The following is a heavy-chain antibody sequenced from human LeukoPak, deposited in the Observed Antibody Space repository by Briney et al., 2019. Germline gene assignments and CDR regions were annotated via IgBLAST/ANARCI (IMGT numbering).Heavy chain of an antibody. CDR2: IIPIFGTA. CDR3: ARDRGIAAAGKDFDY. Sequence: SVKVSCKASGGTFSSYAITWVRQAPGQGLEWMGGIIPIFGTANYAQKFQGRVTITADVSTSTAYMELSSLRSEDTAVYYCARDRGIAAAGKDFDYWGQGTLVTVSS. J-gene: IGHJ4*02. D-gene: IGHD6-13*01. V-gene: IGHV1-69*01. CDR1: GGTFSSYA.